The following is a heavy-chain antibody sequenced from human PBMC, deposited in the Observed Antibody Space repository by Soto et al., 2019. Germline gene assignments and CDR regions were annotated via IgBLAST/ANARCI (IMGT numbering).Heavy chain of an antibody. CDR1: GDSLSGGTKY. J-gene: IGHJ5*02. CDR3: AGDWGPYWFDP. CDR2: IYHGGTT. V-gene: IGHV4-61*01. D-gene: IGHD3-16*01. Sequence: PSETLSLTCTVSGDSLSGGTKYWNWVRQPPGKDLEWIGYIYHGGTTKYNLSLKSRVTISQDTSKNQFSLEIHSVVPSDTAVYYCAGDWGPYWFDPWGQGILVNVSS.